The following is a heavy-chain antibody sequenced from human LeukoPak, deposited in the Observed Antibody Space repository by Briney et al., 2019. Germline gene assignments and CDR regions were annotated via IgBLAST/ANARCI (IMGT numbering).Heavy chain of an antibody. CDR1: GGSISRSDYY. CDR2: IYYSGIT. J-gene: IGHJ4*02. CDR3: ARGLGGSYLDY. D-gene: IGHD1-26*01. V-gene: IGHV4-30-4*02. Sequence: SETLSLTCSVSGGSISRSDYYWSWIRQPPGKGLEWIGYIYYSGITYYNPSLKSRVTISVDTSKNQFSLKLSSVTAADTAVYYCARGLGGSYLDYWGQGTLVTVSS.